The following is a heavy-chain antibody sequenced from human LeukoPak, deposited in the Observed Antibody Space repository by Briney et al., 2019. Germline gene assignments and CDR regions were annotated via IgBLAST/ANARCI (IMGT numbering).Heavy chain of an antibody. Sequence: GGSLRLSCAASEFTFSSYGMHWVRQAPGKGLEWVAVIWYDGSNAYYADSVKGRFTISRDNSKNTLYLQMNSLRAEDTAVYYCARDQVGSPFDYWGQGTLVTVSS. CDR1: EFTFSSYG. D-gene: IGHD5-12*01. J-gene: IGHJ4*02. V-gene: IGHV3-33*01. CDR3: ARDQVGSPFDY. CDR2: IWYDGSNA.